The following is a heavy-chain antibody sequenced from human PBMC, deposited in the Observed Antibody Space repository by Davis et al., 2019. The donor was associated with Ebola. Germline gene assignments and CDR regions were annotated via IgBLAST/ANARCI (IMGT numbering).Heavy chain of an antibody. CDR3: ARIYGSGSYLHFDY. CDR2: ISRSGGST. CDR1: GFTFSSYA. D-gene: IGHD3-10*01. J-gene: IGHJ4*02. V-gene: IGHV3-23*01. Sequence: GESLKISCAASGFTFSSYAMSWVRQAPGKGLEWVSAISRSGGSTYYADSVKGRFTISRDNSKNTLYLQMNSLRAEDTAVYYCARIYGSGSYLHFDYWGQGTLVTVSS.